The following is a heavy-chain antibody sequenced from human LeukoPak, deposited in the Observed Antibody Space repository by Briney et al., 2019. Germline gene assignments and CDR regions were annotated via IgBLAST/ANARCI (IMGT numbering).Heavy chain of an antibody. CDR1: GFTFSSFW. Sequence: PGGSLRLSCAASGFTFSSFWMHWVRQVPGKGLVWVPGINSDGSTTSYADSVKGRFTISRDNAKNTVYLEMNSLRSEDTAVYYCARAIGSSWGKVDYWGQGTLVTVSS. V-gene: IGHV3-74*01. J-gene: IGHJ4*02. D-gene: IGHD6-13*01. CDR3: ARAIGSSWGKVDY. CDR2: INSDGSTT.